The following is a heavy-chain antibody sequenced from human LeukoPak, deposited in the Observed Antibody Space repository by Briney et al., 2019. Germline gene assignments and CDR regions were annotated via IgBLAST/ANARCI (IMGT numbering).Heavy chain of an antibody. CDR1: GGSLSGYY. J-gene: IGHJ4*02. Sequence: SETLSLTCAVYGGSLSGYYWSWIRQPPGKGLEWIGEMNHSGSSNYNPSLKSRVTISVDTFRNQFSLKLTSVTAADTAIYYCAKSDYYGASDYWGQGTLVTVSS. V-gene: IGHV4-34*01. CDR2: MNHSGSS. CDR3: AKSDYYGASDY. D-gene: IGHD3-10*01.